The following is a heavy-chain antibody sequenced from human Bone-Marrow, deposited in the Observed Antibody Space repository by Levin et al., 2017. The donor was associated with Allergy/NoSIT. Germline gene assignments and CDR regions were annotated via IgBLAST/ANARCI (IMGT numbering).Heavy chain of an antibody. D-gene: IGHD6-19*01. J-gene: IGHJ4*02. CDR2: INHSGST. Sequence: SETPSLTCAVYGGSFSGYYWSWIRQPPGKGLEWIGEINHSGSTNYNPSLKSRVTISVDTSKNQFSLKLSSVTAADTAVYYCARGTSSSGWYFAYWGQGALVTVSS. CDR1: GGSFSGYY. V-gene: IGHV4-34*01. CDR3: ARGTSSSGWYFAY.